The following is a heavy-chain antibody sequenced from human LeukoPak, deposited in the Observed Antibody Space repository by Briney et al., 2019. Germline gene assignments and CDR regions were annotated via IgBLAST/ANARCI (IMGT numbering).Heavy chain of an antibody. CDR3: ARLSNSSGWFSLDY. Sequence: PGGSLRLSCAASGFTFSSYSMHWVRQAPGKGLEWVSSISSSSSYIYYADSVKGRFTISRDNAKNSLYLQMNSLRAEDTAVYYCARLSNSSGWFSLDYWGQGTLVTVSS. D-gene: IGHD6-19*01. CDR2: ISSSSSYI. V-gene: IGHV3-21*01. CDR1: GFTFSSYS. J-gene: IGHJ4*02.